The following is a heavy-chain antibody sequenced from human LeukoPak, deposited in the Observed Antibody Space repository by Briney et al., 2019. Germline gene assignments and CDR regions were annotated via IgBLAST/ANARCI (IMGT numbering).Heavy chain of an antibody. CDR2: IKQDGSEK. CDR1: GFTFSNAW. J-gene: IGHJ4*02. Sequence: GGSLRLSCAASGFTFSNAWMSWVRQAPGKGLEWVANIKQDGSEKYYVDSVKGRFTISRDNAKNSLYLQMNSLRAEDTAVYYCARDIYGGLDYWGQGTLVTVSS. CDR3: ARDIYGGLDY. D-gene: IGHD4-17*01. V-gene: IGHV3-7*01.